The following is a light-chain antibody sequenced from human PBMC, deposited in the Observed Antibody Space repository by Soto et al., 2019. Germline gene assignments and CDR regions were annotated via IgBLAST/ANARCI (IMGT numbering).Light chain of an antibody. V-gene: IGKV2-28*01. Sequence: DIVMTQSPLSLPVTSGEPASISCRSSQSLLHSNGYNYLDWYLQKPGQSPQLLIYLGSNRASGVPDRFRGSGSGTDFTLKISRVEAEDVGVYYCMQALQTPLTFGPGTKVDIK. CDR1: QSLLHSNGYNY. J-gene: IGKJ3*01. CDR3: MQALQTPLT. CDR2: LGS.